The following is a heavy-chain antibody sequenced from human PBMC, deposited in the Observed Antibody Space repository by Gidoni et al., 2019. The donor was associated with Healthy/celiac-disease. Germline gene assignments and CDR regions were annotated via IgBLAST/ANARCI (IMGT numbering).Heavy chain of an antibody. CDR1: GGTFSSYA. D-gene: IGHD1-26*01. CDR3: ASGGGGLGATGGHYFDY. V-gene: IGHV1-69*01. CDR2: IIPIFGTA. Sequence: QVQLVQSGAEVKKPGSSVTVSCKASGGTFSSYAISWVRQAPGQGLEWMGGIIPIFGTANYAQKFQGRVTITADESTSTAYMELSSLRSEDTAVYYCASGGGGLGATGGHYFDYWGQGTLVTVSS. J-gene: IGHJ4*02.